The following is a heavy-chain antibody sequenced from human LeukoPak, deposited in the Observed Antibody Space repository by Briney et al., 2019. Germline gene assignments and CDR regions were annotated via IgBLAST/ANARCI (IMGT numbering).Heavy chain of an antibody. Sequence: PSETLSLTCTVSGGSLSSSRYYWGWIRQPPGKGLEWIGSIYYSVDSYYNPSLKSSRVTISVYTSKNQFSLRLSSVTAADTAVYYCARHQWHYYYYMGVWGKGSTVTVSS. D-gene: IGHD6-19*01. J-gene: IGHJ6*03. CDR2: IYYSVDS. CDR1: GGSLSSSRYY. CDR3: ARHQWHYYYYMGV. V-gene: IGHV4-39*01.